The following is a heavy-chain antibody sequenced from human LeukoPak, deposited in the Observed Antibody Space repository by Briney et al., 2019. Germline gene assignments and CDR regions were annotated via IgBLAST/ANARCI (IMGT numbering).Heavy chain of an antibody. CDR1: GFTFSSYA. CDR3: ARAHNWKYGSFDF. D-gene: IGHD1-7*01. Sequence: GGSLRLSCAASGFTFSSYAMHWVRQAPGKGLEWVAVISYDGSNKYYADSVKGRFTISRDNAKNSLYLQMNSLRAEDTAVYYCARAHNWKYGSFDFRGQGTLVTVSS. CDR2: ISYDGSNK. J-gene: IGHJ4*02. V-gene: IGHV3-30*04.